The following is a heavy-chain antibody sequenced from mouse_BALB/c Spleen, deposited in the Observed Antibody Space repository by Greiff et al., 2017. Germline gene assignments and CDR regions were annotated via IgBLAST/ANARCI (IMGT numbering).Heavy chain of an antibody. J-gene: IGHJ2*01. Sequence: LVESGAELVRPGSSVKISCKASGYAFSSYWMNWVKQRPGQGLEWIGQIYPGDGDTNYNGKFKGKATLTADKSSSTAYMQLSSLTSEDSAVYFCARDVDFDYWGQGTTLTVSS. CDR3: ARDVDFDY. CDR1: GYAFSSYW. V-gene: IGHV1-80*01. CDR2: IYPGDGDT.